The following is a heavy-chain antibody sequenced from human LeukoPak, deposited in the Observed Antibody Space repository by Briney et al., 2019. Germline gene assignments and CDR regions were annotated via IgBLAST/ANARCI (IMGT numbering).Heavy chain of an antibody. J-gene: IGHJ3*02. CDR2: INWNGGST. Sequence: PGGSLRLSCAASGFTFDDYGMSWVRQAPGKGLEWVSGINWNGGSTGYADSAKGRFTISRDNAKNSLYLQMNSLRAEDTALYYCAREDCSSTSCSDALDIWGQGTMVTVSS. D-gene: IGHD2-2*01. CDR1: GFTFDDYG. V-gene: IGHV3-20*04. CDR3: AREDCSSTSCSDALDI.